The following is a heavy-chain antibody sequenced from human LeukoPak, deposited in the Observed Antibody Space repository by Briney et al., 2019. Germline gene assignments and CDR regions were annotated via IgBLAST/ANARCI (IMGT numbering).Heavy chain of an antibody. CDR1: GGSISSYY. V-gene: IGHV4-59*01. Sequence: SETLSLTCTVSGGSISSYYWSWIRQPPGKGLEWIGYIYYSGSTNYNPSLKSRVTISVDTSKNQFSLKLSSVTAADTAVYYCARGDVDTAMPSYWGQETLVTVSS. J-gene: IGHJ4*02. CDR2: IYYSGST. D-gene: IGHD5-18*01. CDR3: ARGDVDTAMPSY.